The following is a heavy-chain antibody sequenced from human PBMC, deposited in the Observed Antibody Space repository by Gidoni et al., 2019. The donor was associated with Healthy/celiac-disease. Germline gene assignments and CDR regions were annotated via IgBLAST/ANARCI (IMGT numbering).Heavy chain of an antibody. D-gene: IGHD3-22*01. CDR2: TYHSGST. CDR3: ARDVANDRNALAAFDI. J-gene: IGHJ3*02. CDR1: GYSISSGYY. V-gene: IGHV4-38-2*01. Sequence: PGLVKPSETLSLTCAVSGYSISSGYYRGWIRQPPGKGLEWIGRTYHSGSTYYNPSLKSRVTISVDTTKNHFSLKLTSVTAADTAIYCCARDVANDRNALAAFDIWGQGTMVTVSS.